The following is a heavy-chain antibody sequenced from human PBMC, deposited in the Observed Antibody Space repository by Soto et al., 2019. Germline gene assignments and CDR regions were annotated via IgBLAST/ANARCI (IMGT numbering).Heavy chain of an antibody. CDR1: GGTFSSYA. V-gene: IGHV1-69*13. CDR2: IIPIFGTA. D-gene: IGHD1-26*01. J-gene: IGHJ6*04. Sequence: SVKISCKASGGTFSSYAISWVRQAPGQGLEWMGGIIPIFGTANYAQKFQGRVTITADESTSTAYMELSSLRSEDTAVYYCARDGSSSYYYYYGMEVWGEGTTVTVSS. CDR3: ARDGSSSYYYYYGMEV.